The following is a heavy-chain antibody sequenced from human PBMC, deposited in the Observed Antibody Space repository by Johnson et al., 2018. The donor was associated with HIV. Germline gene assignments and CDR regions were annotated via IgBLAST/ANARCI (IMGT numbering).Heavy chain of an antibody. V-gene: IGHV3-11*06. Sequence: QVQLVESGGGLVKPGGSLRLSCAVSGFIFRDYYMSWIRQAPGKGLEWVSYISSSGKSTNYADSVKGRFTISIDNSKNTLYLQMNSLRAEDTAVYYCARDLSEGELGHAFDIWGQGTMVTVSS. CDR2: ISSSGKST. CDR1: GFIFRDYY. J-gene: IGHJ3*02. D-gene: IGHD1-26*01. CDR3: ARDLSEGELGHAFDI.